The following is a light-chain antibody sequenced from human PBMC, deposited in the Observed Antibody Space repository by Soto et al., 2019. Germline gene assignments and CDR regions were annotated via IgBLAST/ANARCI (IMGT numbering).Light chain of an antibody. J-gene: IGLJ2*01. V-gene: IGLV2-14*01. Sequence: QSALTQRASVSGSPGQSITISCTGTSSDVGGYNYVSWYQQHPGKAPKLMIYDVSNRPSGVSNRFSGSKSGNTASLTISGRHGEDEADYYCSTYTSSSTLVVFGGGTQLTV. CDR1: SSDVGGYNY. CDR3: STYTSSSTLVV. CDR2: DVS.